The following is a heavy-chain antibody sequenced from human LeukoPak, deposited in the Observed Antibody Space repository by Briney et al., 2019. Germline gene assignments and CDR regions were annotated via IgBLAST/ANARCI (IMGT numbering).Heavy chain of an antibody. CDR2: IRYDGSNK. Sequence: PGGSLRLSCAASGFTFSSYGMHWVRQAPGKGLEWAAFIRYDGSNKYYADSVKGRFTISRDNSKNTLYLQMNSLRAEDTAVYYCAKAHWSQSAYTFDYWGQGTLVTVSS. J-gene: IGHJ4*02. CDR1: GFTFSSYG. D-gene: IGHD3-16*01. V-gene: IGHV3-30*02. CDR3: AKAHWSQSAYTFDY.